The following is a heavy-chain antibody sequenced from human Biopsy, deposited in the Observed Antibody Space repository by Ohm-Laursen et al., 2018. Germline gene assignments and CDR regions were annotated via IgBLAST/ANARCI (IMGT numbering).Heavy chain of an antibody. Sequence: ESLKISCKASGYTFTNYDINWVRQAPGQGPEWMGWVNPNSGNTGYAQKFQGRVAMTRSTSISTAYMELSSLTSEDTAVYSCAREPFGQQLGPFDYWGQGALVIVSS. CDR2: VNPNSGNT. CDR1: GYTFTNYD. J-gene: IGHJ4*02. D-gene: IGHD6-13*01. V-gene: IGHV1-8*01. CDR3: AREPFGQQLGPFDY.